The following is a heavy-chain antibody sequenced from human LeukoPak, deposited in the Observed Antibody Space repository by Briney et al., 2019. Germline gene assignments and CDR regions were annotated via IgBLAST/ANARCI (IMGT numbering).Heavy chain of an antibody. CDR1: GGSISTGTYY. Sequence: SETLSLTCAVSGGSISTGTYYWGWIRQPPGKGLEWIGSIYNSGSTYYNPSLKSRVTISVDTSKNQFSLKLSSVTAADTAVYYCARDRKYYYYMDVWGQGTMVIVSS. CDR3: ARDRKYYYYMDV. D-gene: IGHD2/OR15-2a*01. J-gene: IGHJ3*01. CDR2: IYNSGST. V-gene: IGHV4-39*07.